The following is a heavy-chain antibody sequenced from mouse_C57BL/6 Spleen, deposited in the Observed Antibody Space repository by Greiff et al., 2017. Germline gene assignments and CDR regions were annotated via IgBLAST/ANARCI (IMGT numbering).Heavy chain of an antibody. D-gene: IGHD1-1*01. V-gene: IGHV1-80*01. J-gene: IGHJ2*01. CDR1: GYAFSSYW. CDR2: IYPGDGDT. CDR3: ASGGYGSTAFDY. Sequence: QVQLQQSGAELVKPGASVKISCKASGYAFSSYWMNWVKQRPGKGLEGIGQIYPGDGDTNYNGKFKGKATLTADKSSSTAYMQLSSLTSEDSAVYFCASGGYGSTAFDYWGQGTTLTVSS.